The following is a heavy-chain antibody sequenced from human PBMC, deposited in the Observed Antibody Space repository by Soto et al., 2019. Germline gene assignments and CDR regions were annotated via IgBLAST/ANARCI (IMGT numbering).Heavy chain of an antibody. CDR1: GYTFTSYA. Sequence: QVQLVQSGAEVKKPGASVKVSCKASGYTFTSYAMHWVRQAPGQRLEWMGWINAGNGNTKYSQKFQGRVTITRDTSASTAYMELSSLRSEDTAVYYFARGEVDVVSPTGFSAFNIWGQGTMVTVS. CDR2: INAGNGNT. J-gene: IGHJ3*02. CDR3: ARGEVDVVSPTGFSAFNI. D-gene: IGHD2-15*01. V-gene: IGHV1-3*01.